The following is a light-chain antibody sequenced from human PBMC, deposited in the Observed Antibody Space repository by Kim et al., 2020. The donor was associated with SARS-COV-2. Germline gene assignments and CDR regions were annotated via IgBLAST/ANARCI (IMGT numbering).Light chain of an antibody. Sequence: ASVGDRVTITCRASQDINKYLNWYQQKPGKAPKLLIYTASSLQSGVPSRFTGSGSETDFTLTISSLQPEDFATYYCQQSYSAPRTFGQGTKVDIK. CDR1: QDINKY. CDR3: QQSYSAPRT. V-gene: IGKV1-39*01. J-gene: IGKJ1*01. CDR2: TAS.